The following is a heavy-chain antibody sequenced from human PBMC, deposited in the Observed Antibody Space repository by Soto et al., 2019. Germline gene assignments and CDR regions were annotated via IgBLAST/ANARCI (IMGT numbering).Heavy chain of an antibody. CDR3: ARAVAQPDNFDY. D-gene: IGHD6-19*01. CDR1: GGSISSYY. V-gene: IGHV4-59*01. J-gene: IGHJ4*02. CDR2: IYYSGST. Sequence: SETLSLTCTVSGGSISSYYWSWIRQPPGKGLEWIGYIYYSGSTNYNPSLKSRVTISVDTSKNQFSLKLSSVTAADTAVYYCARAVAQPDNFDYWGQGTLVTVSS.